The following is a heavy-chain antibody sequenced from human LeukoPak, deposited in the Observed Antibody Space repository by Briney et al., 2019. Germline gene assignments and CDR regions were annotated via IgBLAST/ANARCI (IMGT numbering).Heavy chain of an antibody. CDR2: ISGSGGSA. CDR3: AKDLYGYVSNWFDP. CDR1: GFTFSSYA. Sequence: PGGSLRLSCAASGFTFSSYAMSWVRQAPGKGLEWVPAISGSGGSAYYADSVKGRFTISRDNSKNTLYLHMNSLRAEDTAVYYCAKDLYGYVSNWFDPWGQGTLVTVSS. J-gene: IGHJ5*02. D-gene: IGHD5-12*01. V-gene: IGHV3-23*01.